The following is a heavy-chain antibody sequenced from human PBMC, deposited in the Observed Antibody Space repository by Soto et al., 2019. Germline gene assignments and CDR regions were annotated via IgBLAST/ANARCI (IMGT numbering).Heavy chain of an antibody. J-gene: IGHJ4*02. CDR2: LYSGGST. CDR1: GFTVSRNY. V-gene: IGHV3-66*01. D-gene: IGHD6-19*01. CDR3: ARDGTSGWHHDY. Sequence: EVQLLESGGGLVQPGGSLRLSCAASGFTVSRNYMSWVRQAPGKGLEWVSTLYSGGSTYYADSVKGRFTISRDNSMNTLYLQMNSLRVEDTAVYYCARDGTSGWHHDYWGQGTLVTVAS.